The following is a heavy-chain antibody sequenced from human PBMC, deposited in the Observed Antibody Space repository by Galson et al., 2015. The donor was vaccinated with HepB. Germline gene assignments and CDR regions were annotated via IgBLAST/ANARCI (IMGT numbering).Heavy chain of an antibody. CDR2: INAAIGNT. CDR1: GYTFTSCA. V-gene: IGHV1-3*01. D-gene: IGHD3-10*01. J-gene: IGHJ5*01. CDR3: ATSWSHYVPDS. Sequence: SVKVSCKASGYTFTSCAMHWVRQAPGQRLEWMGGINAAIGNTKYSQKFQGRFTITRDTSASTAYMELSSLTSEDTAVYYCATSWSHYVPDSWGHATLGTASS.